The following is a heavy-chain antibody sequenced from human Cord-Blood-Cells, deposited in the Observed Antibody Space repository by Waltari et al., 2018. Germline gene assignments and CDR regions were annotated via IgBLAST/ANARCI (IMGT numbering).Heavy chain of an antibody. V-gene: IGHV1-2*02. CDR2: INPNSGGT. Sequence: QVQLVQSGAEVKKPGASVKVSCKASGYTFTGYYMHWVRQAPGQGLEWMGWINPNSGGTNYAQTFQGRVTMTRDTSISPAYMGLSRLRSDDTAVYYCARDPGVIVVVVAATHPDYWGQGTLVTVSS. D-gene: IGHD2-15*01. CDR3: ARDPGVIVVVVAATHPDY. J-gene: IGHJ4*02. CDR1: GYTFTGYY.